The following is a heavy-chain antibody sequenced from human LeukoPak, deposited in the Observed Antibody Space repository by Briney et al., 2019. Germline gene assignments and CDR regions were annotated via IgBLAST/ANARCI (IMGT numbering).Heavy chain of an antibody. CDR3: AKRIQSAMATGY. CDR2: ISSSSSSYI. CDR1: GFTFSSYS. Sequence: GGSLRLSCAASGFTFSSYSMNWVRQAPGKGLEWVSSISSSSSSYIYYADSVKGRFTISRDNAKNSLYLQMNSLRAEDTAVYYCAKRIQSAMATGYWGQGTLVTVSS. D-gene: IGHD5-18*01. V-gene: IGHV3-21*04. J-gene: IGHJ4*02.